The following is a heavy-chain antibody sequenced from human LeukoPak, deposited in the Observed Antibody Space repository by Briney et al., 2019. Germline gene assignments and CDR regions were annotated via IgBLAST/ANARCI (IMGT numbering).Heavy chain of an antibody. V-gene: IGHV1-18*01. D-gene: IGHD3-10*01. J-gene: IGHJ6*03. CDR3: ARDLTMVRGNYYYYYYMDV. CDR2: ISAYNGNT. CDR1: GYTFTSYG. Sequence: ASVKVSCKASGYTFTSYGISWVRQAPGQGLEWMGWISAYNGNTNYAQKLQGRVTITADKSTSTAYMELSSLRSEDTAVYYCARDLTMVRGNYYYYYYMDVWGKGTTVTISS.